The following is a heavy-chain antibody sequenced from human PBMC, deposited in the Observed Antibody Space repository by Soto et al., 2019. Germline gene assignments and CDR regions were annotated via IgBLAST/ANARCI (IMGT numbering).Heavy chain of an antibody. CDR1: GYTFTGYY. Sequence: ASVKVSCKASGYTFTGYYMHWVRQAPGQGLEWMGWINPNSGGTNYAQKFQGRVTMTRDTSISTAYMELSRLRSDDTAVYYCARDPTGYRSGWYYFDYWGQGTLVTVSS. CDR3: ARDPTGYRSGWYYFDY. D-gene: IGHD6-19*01. J-gene: IGHJ4*02. V-gene: IGHV1-2*02. CDR2: INPNSGGT.